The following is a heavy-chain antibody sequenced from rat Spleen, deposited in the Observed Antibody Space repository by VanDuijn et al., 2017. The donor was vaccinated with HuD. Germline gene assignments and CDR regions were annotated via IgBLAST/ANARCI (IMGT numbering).Heavy chain of an antibody. CDR3: ARCTTGLHYFDY. J-gene: IGHJ2*01. V-gene: IGHV3-3*01. CDR2: INSAGST. D-gene: IGHD1-6*01. CDR1: GYSITSSYR. Sequence: EVQLQESGPGLVKPSQSLSLTCSVTGYSITSSYRWNWIRKFPGNKLEWMGYINSAGSTNYNPSLKSRISITRDTSKNQFFLQVNSVTTEDTATYYCARCTTGLHYFDYWGQGVMVTVSS.